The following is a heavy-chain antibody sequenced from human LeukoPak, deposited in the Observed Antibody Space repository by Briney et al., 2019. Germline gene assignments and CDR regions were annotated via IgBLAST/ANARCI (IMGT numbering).Heavy chain of an antibody. J-gene: IGHJ4*02. CDR2: ISSSSSYI. CDR1: GFTFSSYS. Sequence: GGSLRLSCAGSGFTFSSYSMNWVRQAPGKGLEWVSSISSSSSYIYYADSVKGRFTISRDNAKNSLHLQMNSLRAEDTAVYYCARDREQLVLSYWGQGTLVTVSS. D-gene: IGHD6-13*01. V-gene: IGHV3-21*01. CDR3: ARDREQLVLSY.